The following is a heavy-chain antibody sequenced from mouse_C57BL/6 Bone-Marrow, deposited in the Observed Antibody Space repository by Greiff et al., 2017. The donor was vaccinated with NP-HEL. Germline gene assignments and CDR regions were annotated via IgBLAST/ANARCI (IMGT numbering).Heavy chain of an antibody. CDR2: SRNKANDYTT. CDR1: GFTFSDFY. J-gene: IGHJ1*03. V-gene: IGHV7-1*01. CDR3: ARDRGYFDV. Sequence: EVKLVESGGGLVQSGRSLRLSCATSGFTFSDFYMEWVRQAPGKGLEWIAASRNKANDYTTEYSASVKGRFIVSRDTSQSILYLQMHALRAEDTAIYYCARDRGYFDVWGTGTTVTVSS.